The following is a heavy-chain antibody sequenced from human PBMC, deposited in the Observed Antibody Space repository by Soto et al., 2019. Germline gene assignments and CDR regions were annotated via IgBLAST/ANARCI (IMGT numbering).Heavy chain of an antibody. J-gene: IGHJ4*02. D-gene: IGHD5-12*01. V-gene: IGHV4-4*02. CDR1: GASIGTNNW. Sequence: PSETLSLTCAVSGASIGTNNWWSWVRQPPGKGLEWIGEVYHSGTTNCNPSLKSRVTISIDKSKNQFSLTLTYMTAADTALYYCAVPGRGDFDYWSQGNLVTVSS. CDR3: AVPGRGDFDY. CDR2: VYHSGTT.